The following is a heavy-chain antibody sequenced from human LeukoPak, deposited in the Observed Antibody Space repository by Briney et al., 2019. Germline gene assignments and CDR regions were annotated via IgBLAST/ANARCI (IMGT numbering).Heavy chain of an antibody. V-gene: IGHV3-21*04. J-gene: IGHJ4*02. CDR2: ISSSSSYI. CDR1: GFTFSSYS. CDR3: AKGNWAYYYDSSGYYYVLPFDY. D-gene: IGHD3-22*01. Sequence: GGSLRLSCAASGFTFSSYSMNWVRQAPGKGLEWVSSISSSSSYIYYADSVKGRFTISRDNSKNTLYLQMNSLRAEDTAVYYCAKGNWAYYYDSSGYYYVLPFDYWGQGTLVTVSS.